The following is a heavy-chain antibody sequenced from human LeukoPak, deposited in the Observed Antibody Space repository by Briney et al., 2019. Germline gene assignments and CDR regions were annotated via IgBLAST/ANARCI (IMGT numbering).Heavy chain of an antibody. CDR1: GFTFSSYS. Sequence: TGGSLRLSCAASGFTFSSYSMNWVRQAPGKGLEWVSYISSSSSTIYYADSVKGRFTISRDNSKNTLYLQMNSLRAEDTAVYYCAKGKCSSTSCYLSYYFDYWGQGTLVTVSS. J-gene: IGHJ4*02. V-gene: IGHV3-48*01. CDR3: AKGKCSSTSCYLSYYFDY. CDR2: ISSSSSTI. D-gene: IGHD2-2*01.